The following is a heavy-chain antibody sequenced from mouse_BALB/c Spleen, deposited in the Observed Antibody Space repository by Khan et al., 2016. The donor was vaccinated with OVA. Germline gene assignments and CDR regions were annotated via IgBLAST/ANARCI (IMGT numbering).Heavy chain of an antibody. Sequence: EVQLVESGPGLVKPSQSLSLTCTVTGYSITSDYAWNWIRQFPGNKLEWMGYISYSGNTNYNPSLKSRISITRDTSKNQFFLQLNSVTTEDTATYFCARIYGWDFDYWGQGTTLTVSS. J-gene: IGHJ2*01. CDR3: ARIYGWDFDY. D-gene: IGHD1-1*01. CDR2: ISYSGNT. CDR1: GYSITSDYA. V-gene: IGHV3-2*02.